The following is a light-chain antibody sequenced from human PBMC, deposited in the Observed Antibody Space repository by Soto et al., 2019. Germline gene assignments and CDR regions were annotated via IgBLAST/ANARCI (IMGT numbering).Light chain of an antibody. CDR1: QSVSSN. CDR2: GAS. V-gene: IGKV3D-15*01. Sequence: EIVMTQSPATLSVSPGERATLSCRASQSVSSNLAWYQQKPSQAPRLLIYGASSRATGIPDRFSGSGSGTDFTLTISRLEPEDFAVYYCQQYNDWPRTFGQGTKVDI. J-gene: IGKJ1*01. CDR3: QQYNDWPRT.